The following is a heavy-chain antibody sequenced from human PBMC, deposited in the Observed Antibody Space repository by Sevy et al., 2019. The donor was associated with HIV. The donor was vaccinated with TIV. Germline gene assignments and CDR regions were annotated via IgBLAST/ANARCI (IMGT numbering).Heavy chain of an antibody. CDR1: GGSFSGYY. CDR3: ARGLHCSSTSCPGYYYYYYGMDV. Sequence: SETLSITCAVYGGSFSGYYWSWIRQPPGKGLEWIGEINHSGSTNYNPSLKSRVTISVDTSKNQFSLKLSSVTAADTAVYYCARGLHCSSTSCPGYYYYYYGMDVWGQGTTVTVSS. D-gene: IGHD2-2*01. CDR2: INHSGST. V-gene: IGHV4-34*01. J-gene: IGHJ6*02.